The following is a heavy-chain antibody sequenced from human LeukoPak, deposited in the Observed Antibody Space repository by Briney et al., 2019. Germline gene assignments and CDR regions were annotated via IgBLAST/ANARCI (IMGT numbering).Heavy chain of an antibody. Sequence: SETLSLTCAVYGGSFSGYYWSWIRQPPGKGLEWIGEINHSGSTNYNPSLKSRVTISVDTSKNQFSLKLSSVTAADTAVYYCARVHCGGDCSTFQHWGQGTLVTVSS. CDR3: ARVHCGGDCSTFQH. CDR2: INHSGST. J-gene: IGHJ1*01. V-gene: IGHV4-34*01. D-gene: IGHD2-21*02. CDR1: GGSFSGYY.